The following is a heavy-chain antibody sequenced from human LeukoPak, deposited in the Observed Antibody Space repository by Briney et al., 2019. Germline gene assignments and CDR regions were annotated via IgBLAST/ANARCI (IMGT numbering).Heavy chain of an antibody. V-gene: IGHV1-2*02. Sequence: ASVKVSCKASGYTFTGYYMHWVRQAPGQGLEWMGWINPNSGATNYAQKFQGRVTMTRDTSISTAYMELSRLGSDDTAVYYCARVPGGWYGLSDGFDYWGQGTLVTVSS. CDR1: GYTFTGYY. CDR3: ARVPGGWYGLSDGFDY. CDR2: INPNSGAT. J-gene: IGHJ4*02. D-gene: IGHD6-19*01.